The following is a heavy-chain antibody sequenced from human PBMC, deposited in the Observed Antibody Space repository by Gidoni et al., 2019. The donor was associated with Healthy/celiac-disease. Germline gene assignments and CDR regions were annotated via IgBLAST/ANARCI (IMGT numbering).Heavy chain of an antibody. J-gene: IGHJ6*03. CDR3: ARAIPNYDFWPFYYYYMDV. CDR2: IYYSGST. Sequence: QLQLQESGPGLVKPSETLFLTCTVSGASISSSSYYWVWFRQPPGKGLEWIGSIYYSGSTYYNPSLKSRVTISVDTSKNQFSLKLSSVTAADTAVYYCARAIPNYDFWPFYYYYMDVWGKGTTVTVSS. CDR1: GASISSSSYY. V-gene: IGHV4-39*01. D-gene: IGHD3-3*01.